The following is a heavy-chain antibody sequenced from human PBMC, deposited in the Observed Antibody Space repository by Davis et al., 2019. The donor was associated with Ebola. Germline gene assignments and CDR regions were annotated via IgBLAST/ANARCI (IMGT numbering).Heavy chain of an antibody. Sequence: ASVKVSCKASGYTFISYYMHWVRQAPGQGLEWMGIINPSGGSTSHAQKFQGRVTMTRDTSTSKVYMELSSLRSEDTAVYYCARDRAGGDWLTSSYFDYWGQGTLVTVSS. CDR2: INPSGGST. J-gene: IGHJ4*02. V-gene: IGHV1-46*01. CDR3: ARDRAGGDWLTSSYFDY. D-gene: IGHD3/OR15-3a*01. CDR1: GYTFISYY.